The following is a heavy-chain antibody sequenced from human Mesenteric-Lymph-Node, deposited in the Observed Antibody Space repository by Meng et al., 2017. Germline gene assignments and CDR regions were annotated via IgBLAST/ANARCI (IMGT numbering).Heavy chain of an antibody. D-gene: IGHD4-23*01. V-gene: IGHV4-59*01. J-gene: IGHJ4*02. Sequence: SETPSLTCTVSGGSISSYYWSWIRQPPGKGLEWIGYIYYSGSTNYNPSLKSRVTISVDTSKNQFSLKLSSVTAADTAVYYCARVRWRGPFDYWGQGTLVTVSS. CDR2: IYYSGST. CDR1: GGSISSYY. CDR3: ARVRWRGPFDY.